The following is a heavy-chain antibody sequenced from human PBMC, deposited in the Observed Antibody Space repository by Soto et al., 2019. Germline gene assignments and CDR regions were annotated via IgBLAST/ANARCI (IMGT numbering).Heavy chain of an antibody. CDR2: TYYRSKWYN. CDR3: ARDSYGSGSYYNEESYYSGMDV. J-gene: IGHJ6*02. V-gene: IGHV6-1*01. D-gene: IGHD3-10*01. Sequence: PSQTLSLTCAISGDSVSSNSAAWNWIRRSPSRGLEWLGRTYYRSKWYNDYAVSVKSRITINPDTSKNQFSLQLNSVTPEDTAVYYCARDSYGSGSYYNEESYYSGMDVWGQGTTVTVSS. CDR1: GDSVSSNSAA.